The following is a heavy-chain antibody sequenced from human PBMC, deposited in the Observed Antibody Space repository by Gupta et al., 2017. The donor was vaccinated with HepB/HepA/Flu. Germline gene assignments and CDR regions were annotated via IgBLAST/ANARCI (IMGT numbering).Heavy chain of an antibody. Sequence: QVQLVQSGAEVKKPGASVQVSCKASGYTFTSYDINWVRQATGQGLEWMGWMNPNSGNTGYAQKFQGRVTITRNTSISTAYMELSSLRSEDTAVYYCARVGSPDIVVVPAAPTSYYYYYMDVWGKGTTVTVSS. D-gene: IGHD2-2*01. CDR1: GYTFTSYD. CDR2: MNPNSGNT. V-gene: IGHV1-8*03. J-gene: IGHJ6*03. CDR3: ARVGSPDIVVVPAAPTSYYYYYMDV.